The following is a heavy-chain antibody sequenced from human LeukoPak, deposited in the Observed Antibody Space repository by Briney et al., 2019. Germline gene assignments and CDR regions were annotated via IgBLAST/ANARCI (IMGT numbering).Heavy chain of an antibody. J-gene: IGHJ4*02. V-gene: IGHV3-30*18. CDR1: GFTFSSYG. D-gene: IGHD3-10*01. CDR2: ISYDGSNK. CDR3: AKDRGLLWFGELSDLDY. Sequence: GGFLRLSCAASGFTFSSYGMHWVRQAPGKGLEWVAVISYDGSNKYYADSVKGRFTISRDNSKNTLYLQMNSLRAEDTAVYYCAKDRGLLWFGELSDLDYWGQGTLVTVSS.